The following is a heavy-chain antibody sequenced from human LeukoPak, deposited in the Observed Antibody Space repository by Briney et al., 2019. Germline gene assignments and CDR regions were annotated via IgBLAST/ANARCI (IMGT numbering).Heavy chain of an antibody. CDR1: GFTFSSYG. V-gene: IGHV3-33*01. Sequence: GRSLRLSCAASGFTFSSYGMHWVRQAPGKGLEWVAVIWYDGSNKYYADSVKGRFTISRDNSKNTLYLQMNSLRAEDTAVYYCASAAMVRGVISAGLDLWGQGTLVTVSS. J-gene: IGHJ4*02. D-gene: IGHD3-10*01. CDR3: ASAAMVRGVISAGLDL. CDR2: IWYDGSNK.